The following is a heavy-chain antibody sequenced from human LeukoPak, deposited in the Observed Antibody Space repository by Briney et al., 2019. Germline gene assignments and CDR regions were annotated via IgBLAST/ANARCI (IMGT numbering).Heavy chain of an antibody. CDR1: GGSISSYY. Sequence: KPSETLSLTCTVSGGSISSYYWSWIRQPPGKGLEWIGYIYYSGSTNYNPSLKSRVTISVDTSKNQFSLKLSSVTAADTAVYYCARDAVYGDYYAFDIWGQGTMVTVSS. CDR2: IYYSGST. V-gene: IGHV4-59*01. D-gene: IGHD4-17*01. CDR3: ARDAVYGDYYAFDI. J-gene: IGHJ3*02.